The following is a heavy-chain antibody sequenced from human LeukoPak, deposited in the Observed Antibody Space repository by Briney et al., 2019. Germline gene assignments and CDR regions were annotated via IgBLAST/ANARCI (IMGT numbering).Heavy chain of an antibody. V-gene: IGHV3-9*01. CDR2: ISWNSGTI. CDR1: GFTFTGYA. Sequence: GGSLRLSCAASGFTFTGYAMHWVRQAPGKGLEWVSGISWNSGTIGYADSVKGRFTISRDNAKNSLYLQMNSLRAEDTALYYCAKDTNDYGDYFFDYWGQGTLVTVSS. J-gene: IGHJ4*02. D-gene: IGHD4-17*01. CDR3: AKDTNDYGDYFFDY.